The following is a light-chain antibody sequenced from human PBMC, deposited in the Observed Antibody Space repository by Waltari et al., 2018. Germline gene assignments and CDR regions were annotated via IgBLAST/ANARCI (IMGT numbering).Light chain of an antibody. Sequence: DIVMTQSPDSLAVSLGERATLNCTSSQNVLYRSNSKNYLAWYQEKPGQPPKVLIYWASTREYGVPDRFTGSGSGTDFTLTISSLQAEDVAVYYCQQYYDTPWTFGQGTKVEIK. V-gene: IGKV4-1*01. CDR1: QNVLYRSNSKNY. CDR3: QQYYDTPWT. CDR2: WAS. J-gene: IGKJ1*01.